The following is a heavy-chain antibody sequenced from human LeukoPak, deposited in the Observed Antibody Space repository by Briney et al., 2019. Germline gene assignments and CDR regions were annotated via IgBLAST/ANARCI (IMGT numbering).Heavy chain of an antibody. J-gene: IGHJ4*02. CDR3: ATVTPGIAAAGPLYYFDY. Sequence: ASVKVSCKVSGYTLTELSMHWVRQAPGKGLEWMGGFDPEDGETIYVQKFQGRVTMTEDTSTDTAYMELSSLRSEDTAVYYCATVTPGIAAAGPLYYFDYWGQGTLVTVSS. V-gene: IGHV1-24*01. CDR1: GYTLTELS. D-gene: IGHD6-13*01. CDR2: FDPEDGET.